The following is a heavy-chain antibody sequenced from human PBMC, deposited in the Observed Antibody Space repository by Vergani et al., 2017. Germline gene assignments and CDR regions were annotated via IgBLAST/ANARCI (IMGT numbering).Heavy chain of an antibody. V-gene: IGHV3-11*04. D-gene: IGHD4-11*01. CDR1: GFTFSDYY. CDR3: ARDRMMTTVTTWMGFDP. J-gene: IGHJ5*02. CDR2: ISSSGSTI. Sequence: VQLLESGGDLVQPGGSLRLSCAASGFTFSDYYMSWIRQAPGKGLEWVSYISSSGSTIYYADSVKGRFTISRDNAKNSLYLQMNSLRAEDTAVYYCARDRMMTTVTTWMGFDPWGQGTLVTVSS.